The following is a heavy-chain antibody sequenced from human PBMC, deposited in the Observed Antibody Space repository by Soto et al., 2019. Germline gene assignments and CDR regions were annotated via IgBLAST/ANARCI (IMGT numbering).Heavy chain of an antibody. CDR2: FSRSNGVA. J-gene: IGHJ4*02. CDR3: ANGGLHGSIDGGLSYFHH. CDR1: GFTFSHYT. D-gene: IGHD2-15*01. Sequence: EVQMLESGGYLVQPGGSLRVSCASGFTFSHYTMAWVRQAPGKGLEWVSGFSRSNGVAYYADSVKGRFTISRDNSKNTVFQQMNSLRAEDTAVYYCANGGLHGSIDGGLSYFHHWDQGTLVTVSS. V-gene: IGHV3-23*01.